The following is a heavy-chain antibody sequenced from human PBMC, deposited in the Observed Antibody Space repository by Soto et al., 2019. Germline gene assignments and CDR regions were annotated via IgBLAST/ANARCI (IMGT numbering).Heavy chain of an antibody. Sequence: GGSLRLSCAASGFTFSSYAMSWVRQAPGKGLEWVSAISGSGGSTYYADSVKGRFTISRDNSKNTLYLQMNSLRAEDTAVYYCAKDLGGDCSSTSCYPFDYWGQGTLVTVSS. D-gene: IGHD2-2*01. CDR2: ISGSGGST. CDR1: GFTFSSYA. V-gene: IGHV3-23*01. CDR3: AKDLGGDCSSTSCYPFDY. J-gene: IGHJ4*02.